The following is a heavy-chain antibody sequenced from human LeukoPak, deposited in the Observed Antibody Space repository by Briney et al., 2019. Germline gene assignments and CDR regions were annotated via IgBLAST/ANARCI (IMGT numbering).Heavy chain of an antibody. D-gene: IGHD3-10*01. V-gene: IGHV4-59*12. CDR2: IYYSGST. J-gene: IGHJ5*02. CDR3: ARLKTYYYGSGSYNWFDP. Sequence: SETLSLTCTVSGGSISSYYWSWIRQPPGRGLEWIGYIYYSGSTNYNPSLKSRVTISVDTSKNQFSLKLSSVTAADTAVYYCARLKTYYYGSGSYNWFDPWGQGTLVTVSS. CDR1: GGSISSYY.